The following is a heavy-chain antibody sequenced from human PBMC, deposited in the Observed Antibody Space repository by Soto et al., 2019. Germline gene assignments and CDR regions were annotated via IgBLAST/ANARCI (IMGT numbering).Heavy chain of an antibody. CDR2: IYPDDSDT. V-gene: IGHV5-51*01. D-gene: IGHD2-2*01. Sequence: PGESLKISCKASGYSFTSYWIGWVRQMPGKGPEWMGIIYPDDSDTRYSPSFEGQVTISADKSISTAYLQWSSLKASDTAMYYCARPRRDAYIVKGGYYYGLDVWGQGTTVTVSS. CDR3: ARPRRDAYIVKGGYYYGLDV. CDR1: GYSFTSYW. J-gene: IGHJ6*02.